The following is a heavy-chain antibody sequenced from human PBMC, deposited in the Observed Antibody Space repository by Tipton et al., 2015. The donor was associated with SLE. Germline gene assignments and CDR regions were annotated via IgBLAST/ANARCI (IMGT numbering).Heavy chain of an antibody. D-gene: IGHD6-13*01. CDR1: GFTFNTHS. V-gene: IGHV3-21*01. Sequence: SLRLSCAASGFTFNTHSMIWVRQAPGKGLEWVSFISGGSTYIYYADSVKGRFTISRDNAKSSLFLQMNSLRAEDTAVYYCAREGIATAGNSYYMDVWGKGTTVAVSS. J-gene: IGHJ6*03. CDR2: ISGGSTYI. CDR3: AREGIATAGNSYYMDV.